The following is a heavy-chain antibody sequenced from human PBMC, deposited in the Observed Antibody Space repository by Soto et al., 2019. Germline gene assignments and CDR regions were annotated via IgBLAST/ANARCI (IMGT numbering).Heavy chain of an antibody. Sequence: QVQLQQWGAGLLKPSETLSLTCAVYGGSFSGYYWSWIRQPPGKGLEWIGEINHSGSTNYNPSLKSRVTISVDPSKNQSSLKLSSVTAADTAVYYCARRYYDILTGYYNNWFDPWGQGTLVTVSS. V-gene: IGHV4-34*01. J-gene: IGHJ5*02. CDR3: ARRYYDILTGYYNNWFDP. CDR2: INHSGST. CDR1: GGSFSGYY. D-gene: IGHD3-9*01.